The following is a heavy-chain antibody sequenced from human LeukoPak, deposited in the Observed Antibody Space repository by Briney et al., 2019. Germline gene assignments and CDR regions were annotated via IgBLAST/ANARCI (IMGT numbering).Heavy chain of an antibody. CDR1: GFTFDDYA. D-gene: IGHD4-17*01. V-gene: IGHV3-9*01. CDR3: TKVIGSGGSATVTTFLPYGMDV. CDR2: ISWNYGNI. Sequence: GGSLRLSCAASGFTFDDYAMHWVRQAPGKGLEWVSGISWNYGNIAYADSVKGRFTISRDNAKNFLYLEMNSLRTEDTALYYCTKVIGSGGSATVTTFLPYGMDVWGQGTTVTVSS. J-gene: IGHJ6*02.